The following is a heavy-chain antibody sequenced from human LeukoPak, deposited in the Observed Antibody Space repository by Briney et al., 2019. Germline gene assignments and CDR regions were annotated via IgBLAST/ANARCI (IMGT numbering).Heavy chain of an antibody. CDR1: GYTFTSYD. CDR2: MNPNSGNT. D-gene: IGHD4-23*01. V-gene: IGHV1-8*03. CDR3: ARSNDYGGNSRRSWFDP. J-gene: IGHJ5*02. Sequence: ASVKVSCKASGYTFTSYDINWVRQATGQGLEWMGWMNPNSGNTGYAQKFQGRVTITRNTSISTAYMELSSLRSEDTAVYYCARSNDYGGNSRRSWFDPWGQGTLVTVSS.